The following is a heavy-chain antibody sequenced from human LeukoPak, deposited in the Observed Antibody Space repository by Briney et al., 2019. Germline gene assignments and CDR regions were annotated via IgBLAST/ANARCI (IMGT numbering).Heavy chain of an antibody. Sequence: GGSLRLSCAASGFTFSTYSMNWVRQAPGKGLEWVSSISSGSRYIYYADSVKGRFTISRDNAKNSLYLQMNSLRAEDTAVYYCAKDLGGGSGCYDLWGRGTLVTVSS. CDR2: ISSGSRYI. D-gene: IGHD6-19*01. J-gene: IGHJ2*01. CDR3: AKDLGGGSGCYDL. CDR1: GFTFSTYS. V-gene: IGHV3-21*01.